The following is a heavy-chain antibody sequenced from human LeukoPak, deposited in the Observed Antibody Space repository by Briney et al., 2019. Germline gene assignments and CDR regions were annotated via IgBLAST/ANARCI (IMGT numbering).Heavy chain of an antibody. J-gene: IGHJ5*02. D-gene: IGHD2-2*01. CDR1: GGSVIRTSYY. Sequence: PSETLSLTCTVSGGSVIRTSYYWGWIRQPPGKGLEWIGTIYHTGTTYYNPSLKSRVTISVDASKNQFSLSLRSVTAADTAVYYCARASGYCISDSCFRWFDPWGQGTLVTVSS. V-gene: IGHV4-39*02. CDR3: ARASGYCISDSCFRWFDP. CDR2: IYHTGTT.